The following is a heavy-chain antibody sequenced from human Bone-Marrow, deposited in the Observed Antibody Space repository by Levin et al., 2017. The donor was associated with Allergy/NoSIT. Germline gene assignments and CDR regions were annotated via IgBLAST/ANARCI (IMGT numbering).Heavy chain of an antibody. Sequence: TGGSLRLSCAASGFTFSSYAMHWVRQAPGKGLEWVAVISYDGSNKYYADSVKGRFTISRDNSKNTLYLQMNSLRAEDTAVYYCASSGIAVAGSPPGDYWGQGTLVTVSS. J-gene: IGHJ4*02. D-gene: IGHD6-19*01. V-gene: IGHV3-30*04. CDR2: ISYDGSNK. CDR3: ASSGIAVAGSPPGDY. CDR1: GFTFSSYA.